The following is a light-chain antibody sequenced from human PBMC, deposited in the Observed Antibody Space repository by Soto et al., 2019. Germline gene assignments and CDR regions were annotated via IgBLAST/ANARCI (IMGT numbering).Light chain of an antibody. CDR2: DNN. CDR3: GTWDSSLSAEV. Sequence: QSVLTQPPSVSAAPGQKVTISCSGSSSNIGNNYVSWYRQLPGTAPKLLIYDNNKRPSGIPDRFSGSKSGTSATLGITGLQTGDEADYYRGTWDSSLSAEVFGGGTKLTVL. V-gene: IGLV1-51*01. CDR1: SSNIGNNY. J-gene: IGLJ2*01.